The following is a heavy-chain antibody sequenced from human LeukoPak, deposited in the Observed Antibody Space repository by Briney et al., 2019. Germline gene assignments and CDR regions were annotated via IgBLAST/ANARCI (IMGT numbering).Heavy chain of an antibody. Sequence: GASVKVSCKGSGYTFTNYGISWVRQAPGQGREWMGWISLYKRNTSTAQKFPGRVTMTTDTYTNTAYVELRSRTSHDPAVYYCVRVLGTRVAGYYFDYWPQGTGVRVPS. D-gene: IGHD1-14*01. CDR2: ISLYKRNT. CDR3: VRVLGTRVAGYYFDY. J-gene: IGHJ4*01. CDR1: GYTFTNYG. V-gene: IGHV1-18*04.